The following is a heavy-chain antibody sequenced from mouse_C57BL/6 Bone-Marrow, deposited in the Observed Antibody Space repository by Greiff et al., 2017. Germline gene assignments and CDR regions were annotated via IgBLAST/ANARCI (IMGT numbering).Heavy chain of an antibody. CDR3: KFLLLRPFFDY. V-gene: IGHV6-3*01. J-gene: IGHJ2*01. CDR1: GFTFSNYW. Sequence: EVMLVESGGGLVQPGGSMKLSCVASGFTFSNYWMTWVRQSPEKGLEWVAQIRLKSDNYATHYAESVKGRITISSDDSKSSVYLQMNNLRAEDTGIYYCKFLLLRPFFDYWGQGTTLTVSS. D-gene: IGHD1-1*01. CDR2: IRLKSDNYAT.